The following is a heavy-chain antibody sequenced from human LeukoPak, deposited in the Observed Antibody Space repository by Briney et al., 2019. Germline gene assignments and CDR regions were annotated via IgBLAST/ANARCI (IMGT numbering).Heavy chain of an antibody. CDR3: ATLSSGWSEGDFDY. D-gene: IGHD6-19*01. CDR2: FDPEDGET. CDR1: GYTLTELS. Sequence: ASVKVSCKVSGYTLTELSMHWVRQAPGKGLEWVGGFDPEDGETIYAQKFQGRVTMTEDTSTDTAYMELSSLRSEDTAVYYCATLSSGWSEGDFDYWGQGPRSPSPQ. V-gene: IGHV1-24*01. J-gene: IGHJ4*02.